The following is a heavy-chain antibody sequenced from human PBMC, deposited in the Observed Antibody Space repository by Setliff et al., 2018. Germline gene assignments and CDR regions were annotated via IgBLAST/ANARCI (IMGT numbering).Heavy chain of an antibody. V-gene: IGHV1-18*01. Sequence: ASVKVSCKTSGYNFITLGINWVRQAPGQGLEWVGWISPYSGKTDYAQKFQGRVIMTIDSSTTTAYMELKNLRSDDTAVYFCARGRGPDIVATIPGDYWGQGTQVTVSS. D-gene: IGHD5-12*01. CDR1: GYNFITLG. CDR3: ARGRGPDIVATIPGDY. CDR2: ISPYSGKT. J-gene: IGHJ4*02.